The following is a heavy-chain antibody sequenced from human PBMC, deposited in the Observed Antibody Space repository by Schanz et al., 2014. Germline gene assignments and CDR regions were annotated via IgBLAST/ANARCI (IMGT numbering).Heavy chain of an antibody. Sequence: VQLLESGGGLVEPGGSLRLSCTASGFTFSSYALHWVRQAPGKGLEWVAFVPFDGSQKFYADSVKGRFTISRDNAKNSLYLQMNSLRAEDTAVYYCVRDSFFAFDYWGQGTLVTVSS. CDR3: VRDSFFAFDY. D-gene: IGHD3-3*01. CDR1: GFTFSSYA. CDR2: VPFDGSQK. J-gene: IGHJ4*02. V-gene: IGHV3-30*04.